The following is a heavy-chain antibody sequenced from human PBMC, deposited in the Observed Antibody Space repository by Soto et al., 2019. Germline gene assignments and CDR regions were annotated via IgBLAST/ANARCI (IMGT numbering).Heavy chain of an antibody. CDR2: IKHTGSS. CDR3: ARGGSSDWQVALDI. Sequence: KTSETLSLTCAVDTGSFSHYYWNWIRQSPGKGLEWIGKIKHTGSSSYNPSLRSRVSFSLDMSKNQFSLVLRSVTAADTAVYYCARGGSSDWQVALDIWGQGTTVTVSS. J-gene: IGHJ3*02. V-gene: IGHV4-34*01. D-gene: IGHD6-19*01. CDR1: TGSFSHYY.